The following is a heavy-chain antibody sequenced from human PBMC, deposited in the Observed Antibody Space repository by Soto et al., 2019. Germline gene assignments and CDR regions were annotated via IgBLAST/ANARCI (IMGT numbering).Heavy chain of an antibody. V-gene: IGHV1-2*02. CDR2: INPNRGST. CDR3: ARQNSGIWFLDVFDY. CDR1: GYTFTDYL. D-gene: IGHD6-13*01. Sequence: ASVPVTCQSCGYTFTDYLIHRVRQSRGQGLEWMAWINPNRGSTYYAQKFQGRVTMTRDTSFTTAYMELSSLRSEDTAVYYCARQNSGIWFLDVFDYWGQGTLVTVSS. J-gene: IGHJ4*02.